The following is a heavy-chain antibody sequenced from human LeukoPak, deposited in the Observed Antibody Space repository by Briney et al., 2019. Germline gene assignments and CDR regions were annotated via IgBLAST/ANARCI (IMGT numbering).Heavy chain of an antibody. V-gene: IGHV3-7*03. CDR2: IKQDGSEK. CDR1: GFTFSSYW. J-gene: IGHJ1*01. Sequence: GGSLRLSCAASGFTFSSYWMSWVRQAPGKGLEWVANIKQDGSEKYYVDSVKGRFTISRDNAKNSLYLQMNSLRAEDTAVYYRARDETYYDILTGYYALEYFQHWGQGTLVTVSS. D-gene: IGHD3-9*01. CDR3: ARDETYYDILTGYYALEYFQH.